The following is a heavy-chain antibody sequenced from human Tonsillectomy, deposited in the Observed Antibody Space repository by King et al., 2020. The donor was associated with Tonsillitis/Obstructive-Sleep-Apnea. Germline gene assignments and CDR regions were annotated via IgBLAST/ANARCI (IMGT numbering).Heavy chain of an antibody. CDR1: GFTFSSYS. D-gene: IGHD2-2*01. CDR3: ASYRWNIVVVPAAPFDY. V-gene: IGHV3-30*04. J-gene: IGHJ4*02. CDR2: ISYDGGNK. Sequence: VQLVESGGGVVQPGRSLRLSCAASGFTFSSYSMHWVRQAPGKGLEWVAVISYDGGNKYYADSVKGRFTISRDNSKDTLYLHMNNLRSEDTVVYYCASYRWNIVVVPAAPFDYWGQGTLVTVSS.